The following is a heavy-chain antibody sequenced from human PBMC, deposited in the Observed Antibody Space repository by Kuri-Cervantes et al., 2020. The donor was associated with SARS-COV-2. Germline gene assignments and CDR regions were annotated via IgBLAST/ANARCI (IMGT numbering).Heavy chain of an antibody. D-gene: IGHD7-27*01. J-gene: IGHJ5*02. CDR1: GYSISSGYY. CDR3: ARETGEGWFDP. Sequence: SETLSLTCTVSGYSISSGYYWGWIRQPPGKGLEWIGSIYYSGSTYYNPSLKSRVTISVDTSKNQFSLKLSSVTAADTAVYYCARETGEGWFDPWGQGTLVTVSS. CDR2: IYYSGST. V-gene: IGHV4-38-2*02.